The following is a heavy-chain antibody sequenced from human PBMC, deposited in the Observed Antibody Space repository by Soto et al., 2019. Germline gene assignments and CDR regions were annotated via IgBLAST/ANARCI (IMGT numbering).Heavy chain of an antibody. CDR3: ARTYYYGSGSYLYGMDV. CDR2: INPNSGGT. J-gene: IGHJ6*02. Sequence: ASVKVSCKASGYTFTGYYMHWVRQAPGRGLEWMGWINPNSGGTNYAQKFQGRVTMTRDTSISTAYMELSRLRSDDTAVYYCARTYYYGSGSYLYGMDVWGQGTTVTVS. D-gene: IGHD3-10*01. V-gene: IGHV1-2*02. CDR1: GYTFTGYY.